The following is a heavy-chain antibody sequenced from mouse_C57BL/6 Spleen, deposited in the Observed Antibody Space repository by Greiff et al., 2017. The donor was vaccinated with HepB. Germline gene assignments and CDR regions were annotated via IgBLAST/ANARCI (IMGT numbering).Heavy chain of an antibody. J-gene: IGHJ3*01. V-gene: IGHV1-76*01. CDR1: GYTFTDYY. D-gene: IGHD1-1*01. CDR2: IYPGSGNT. CDR3: ARRILRGSGGFAY. Sequence: QVQLQESGAELVRPGASVKLSCKASGYTFTDYYINWVKQRPGQGLEWIARIYPGSGNTYYNEKFKGKATLTAEKSSSTAYMQLSSLTSEDSAVFFWARRILRGSGGFAYWGQGTLVTVSA.